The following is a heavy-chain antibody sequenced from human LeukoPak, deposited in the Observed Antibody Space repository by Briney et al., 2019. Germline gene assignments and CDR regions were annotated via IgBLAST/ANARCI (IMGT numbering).Heavy chain of an antibody. Sequence: GGSLRLSCAASGFTFSSYAMSWVRQAPGKGLEWVSAISGSGGSTYYADSVKGRFTISRDNSKNSLYLQMNSLRAEDTAVYYCARDFTIFGVVTSRCAFDIWGQGTTVTVSS. CDR3: ARDFTIFGVVTSRCAFDI. CDR1: GFTFSSYA. V-gene: IGHV3-23*01. J-gene: IGHJ3*02. D-gene: IGHD3-3*01. CDR2: ISGSGGST.